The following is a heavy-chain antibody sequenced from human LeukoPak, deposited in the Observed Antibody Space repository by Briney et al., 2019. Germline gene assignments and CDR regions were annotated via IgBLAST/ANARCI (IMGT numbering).Heavy chain of an antibody. D-gene: IGHD2-15*01. CDR2: IYTSGST. J-gene: IGHJ5*02. Sequence: SQTLSLTCTVSGGSISSGSYYWSWIRQLAGKGLEWIGRIYTSGSTNYNPSLKSRVTISVDTSKNQFSLKLSSVTAADTAVYYCARDWADCSGGSCYHNWFDPWGQGTLVTVSS. CDR3: ARDWADCSGGSCYHNWFDP. CDR1: GGSISSGSYY. V-gene: IGHV4-61*02.